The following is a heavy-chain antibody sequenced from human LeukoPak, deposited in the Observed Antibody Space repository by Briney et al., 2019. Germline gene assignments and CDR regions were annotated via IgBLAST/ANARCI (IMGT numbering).Heavy chain of an antibody. CDR1: GYTFTSYY. CDR3: ARVSGLGAFDI. V-gene: IGHV1-46*01. J-gene: IGHJ3*02. Sequence: GASVKASCKASGYTFTSYYMHWVRQAPGQGLEWMGIINPSGGSTSYAQKFQGRVTMTRDTSTSTVYMELSSLRSEDTAVYYCARVSGLGAFDIWGQGTMVTVSS. D-gene: IGHD3-10*01. CDR2: INPSGGST.